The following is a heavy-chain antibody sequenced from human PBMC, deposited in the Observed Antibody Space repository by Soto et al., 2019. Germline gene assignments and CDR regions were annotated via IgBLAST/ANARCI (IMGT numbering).Heavy chain of an antibody. J-gene: IGHJ6*02. V-gene: IGHV1-2*02. CDR3: ASPHESSYSYVYFFTLDV. CDR1: GYTFTGYY. CDR2: IHLNSGGT. Sequence: GASVKVSCKASGYTFTGYYVHWVRQAPGHGLEWLGWIHLNSGGTSYAQSFQGRVTMTRDMSVSTVYMEMTGLSSDDTAVYYCASPHESSYSYVYFFTLDVWGQGTTVTVSS. D-gene: IGHD2-21*01.